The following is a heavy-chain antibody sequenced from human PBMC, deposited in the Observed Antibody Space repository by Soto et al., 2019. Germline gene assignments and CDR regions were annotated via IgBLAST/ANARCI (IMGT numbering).Heavy chain of an antibody. J-gene: IGHJ6*02. D-gene: IGHD3-22*01. CDR2: ISASGGTT. V-gene: IGHV3-23*01. CDR1: EFTFRSYA. CDR3: AKDLGNYYYDSSGYSSYGMDV. Sequence: GGSLRLSCAACEFTFRSYAMNWVRQAPGKGLEWVSAISASGGTTYYADSVKGRFTISRDNSKNTLYLQMNSLRVEDTAVYYCAKDLGNYYYDSSGYSSYGMDVWGQGTTVTVSS.